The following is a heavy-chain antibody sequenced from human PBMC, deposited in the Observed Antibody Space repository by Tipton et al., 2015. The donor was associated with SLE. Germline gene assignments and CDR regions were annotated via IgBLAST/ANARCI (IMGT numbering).Heavy chain of an antibody. J-gene: IGHJ6*02. CDR3: AGATTHYYGMDV. D-gene: IGHD1-26*01. CDR1: GFTFSGYR. V-gene: IGHV3-21*01. Sequence: SLRLSCEASGFTFSGYRMNWVRQAPGKGLEWVSSISSSSSSIYYADSVKGRFTLSRDNSKNTLYLQMNSLRAEDTAVYYCAGATTHYYGMDVWGQGTTVTVSS. CDR2: ISSSSSSI.